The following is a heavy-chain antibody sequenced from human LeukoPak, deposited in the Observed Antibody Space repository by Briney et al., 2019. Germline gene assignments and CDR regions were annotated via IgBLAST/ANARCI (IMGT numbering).Heavy chain of an antibody. Sequence: SETLSLTCTVSGDSTSSDRYYGGWVRQPPGKGLEWIGNIYYSGSTYYNPSLKSRVTISVDTSKNQFSLKLSSVTAADTAVYYCARGPRGKYYYDSSGYYWGQGTLVTVSS. V-gene: IGHV4-39*07. CDR3: ARGPRGKYYYDSSGYY. D-gene: IGHD3-22*01. CDR2: IYYSGST. CDR1: GDSTSSDRYY. J-gene: IGHJ4*02.